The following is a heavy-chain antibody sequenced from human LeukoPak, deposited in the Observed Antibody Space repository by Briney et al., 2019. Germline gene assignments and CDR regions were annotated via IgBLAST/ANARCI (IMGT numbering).Heavy chain of an antibody. CDR2: INHSGST. V-gene: IGHV4-34*01. D-gene: IGHD6-13*01. Sequence: SETLSLTSAVYGGSFSGYYWSWIRRPPGKGLEWIGEINHSGSTNYNPSLKSRVTISVDPSKNQFSLKLSSMTAADTAVYYCAGSSSWYDPLDYWGQGTLVTVSS. J-gene: IGHJ4*02. CDR3: AGSSSWYDPLDY. CDR1: GGSFSGYY.